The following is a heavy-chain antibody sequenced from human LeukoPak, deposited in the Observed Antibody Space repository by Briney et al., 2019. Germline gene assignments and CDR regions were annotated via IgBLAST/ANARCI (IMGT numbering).Heavy chain of an antibody. D-gene: IGHD6-13*01. CDR3: ARFVGSSWLAFDI. J-gene: IGHJ3*02. CDR1: GNSISSGDNY. CDR2: IYTSGST. V-gene: IGHV4-61*02. Sequence: PSQTLSLTCTVSGNSISSGDNYWSWIRQPAGKGLEWIGRIYTSGSTNYNPSLKSRVTISGDTSKNQFSLRLSSVTAADTAVYYCARFVGSSWLAFDIWGQGTMVTVSS.